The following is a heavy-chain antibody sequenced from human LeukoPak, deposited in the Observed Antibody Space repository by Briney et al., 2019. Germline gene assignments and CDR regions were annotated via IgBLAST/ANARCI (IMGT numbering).Heavy chain of an antibody. J-gene: IGHJ6*02. Sequence: GGSLRLSCAASGFTFSSYAMSWVRQAPGKGLEWVSAISGSGGSTYYADSVKGRFTISRDNSKNTLYLQMNSLRAEDTAVYYCAKDRSRSTAMVGDYYGMDVWGQGTTVTVSS. CDR2: ISGSGGST. D-gene: IGHD5-18*01. V-gene: IGHV3-23*01. CDR1: GFTFSSYA. CDR3: AKDRSRSTAMVGDYYGMDV.